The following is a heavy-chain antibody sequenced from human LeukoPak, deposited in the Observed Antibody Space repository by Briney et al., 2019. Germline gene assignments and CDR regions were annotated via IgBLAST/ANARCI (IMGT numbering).Heavy chain of an antibody. D-gene: IGHD4-23*01. J-gene: IGHJ3*01. Sequence: SETLSLTCTVSGGSISSDFWGWIRQPPGKGLEYIGYIYHSGSTTYNPALKSRPTISLDKSNNQFSLNRSSVTAADTAMYYCARYKTTVVLGAFDVWGQGTMVTVSS. CDR3: ARYKTTVVLGAFDV. V-gene: IGHV4-59*01. CDR2: IYHSGST. CDR1: GGSISSDF.